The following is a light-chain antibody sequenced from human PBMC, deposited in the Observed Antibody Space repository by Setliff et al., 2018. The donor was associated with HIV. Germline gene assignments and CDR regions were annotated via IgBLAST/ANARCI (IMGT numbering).Light chain of an antibody. J-gene: IGLJ1*01. V-gene: IGLV2-11*01. CDR1: RRDVGGYNY. Sequence: QSVLTQPRSVSGSPGQSVTISCTGTRRDVGGYNYASWLQQHPGRAPRLIMYDVSRRPSGVPDRFSGSKSGNTASLTISGLQPEDEATYYCASYAGTYTDVFGSGTKVTV. CDR3: ASYAGTYTDV. CDR2: DVS.